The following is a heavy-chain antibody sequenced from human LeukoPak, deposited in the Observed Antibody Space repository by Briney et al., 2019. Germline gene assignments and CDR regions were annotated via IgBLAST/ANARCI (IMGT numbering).Heavy chain of an antibody. CDR1: GGSFSGYY. V-gene: IGHV4-34*01. D-gene: IGHD3-3*01. CDR3: ARGPNVSDFWSGYSYFXX. CDR2: INHSGST. J-gene: IGHJ1*01. Sequence: SETLSLTXAVYGGSFSGYYWSWIRQPPGKGLGWIGEINHSGSTNYNPSLKSRGTISVDTSKSQFSLKLSSVTAADTAVYYCARGPNVSDFWSGYSYFXXWGQGTQVTVS.